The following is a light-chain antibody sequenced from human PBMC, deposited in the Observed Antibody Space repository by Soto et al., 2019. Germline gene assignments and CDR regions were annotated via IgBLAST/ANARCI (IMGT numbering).Light chain of an antibody. CDR2: DAS. V-gene: IGKV1-33*01. CDR3: QQYDNLPLA. J-gene: IGKJ4*01. CDR1: QDISNY. Sequence: DIQMTQSPSSVSASVGDRVTITCQASQDISNYLNWYQQKPGKAPKLLIYDASNLETGVPSRFSGSGSGTDFTFTISSLQPEDIATYYCQQYDNLPLAFGGGTKMDI.